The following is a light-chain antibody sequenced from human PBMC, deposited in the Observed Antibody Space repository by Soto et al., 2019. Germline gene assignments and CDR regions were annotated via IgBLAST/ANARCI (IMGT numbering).Light chain of an antibody. V-gene: IGKV3-20*01. CDR3: QQYGGSPRT. J-gene: IGKJ1*01. Sequence: EIVLTQSPGTLSLSPGERATLSCRASQSISSSYLTWYQQKHGQAPRLLMYGASSRATGIPDRFSGSGSGTDFTLTISRLEPEDFAVYYCQQYGGSPRTFGQGTKVESK. CDR1: QSISSSY. CDR2: GAS.